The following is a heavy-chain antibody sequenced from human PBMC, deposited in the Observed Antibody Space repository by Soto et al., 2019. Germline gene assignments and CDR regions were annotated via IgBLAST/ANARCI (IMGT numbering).Heavy chain of an antibody. Sequence: SETLSLTCAVYGGSFSGYYWSWIRQPPGKGLEWIGEINHSGSTNYNPSLKSRVTISVDTSKNQFSLKLSSVTAADTAVYYCARVSSRSSGWYDYFDYWVQGTLVTVSS. D-gene: IGHD6-19*01. CDR1: GGSFSGYY. J-gene: IGHJ4*02. CDR2: INHSGST. CDR3: ARVSSRSSGWYDYFDY. V-gene: IGHV4-34*01.